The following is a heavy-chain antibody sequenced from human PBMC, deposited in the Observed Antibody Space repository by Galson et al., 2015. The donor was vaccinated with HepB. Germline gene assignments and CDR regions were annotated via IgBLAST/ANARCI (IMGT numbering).Heavy chain of an antibody. J-gene: IGHJ6*02. CDR2: ISAYNGNT. V-gene: IGHV1-18*04. CDR3: ARDRVYSYAPKGYYYYGMDV. D-gene: IGHD5-18*01. CDR1: GYTFTSYG. Sequence: SVKVSCKASGYTFTSYGISWVRQAPGQGLEWMGWISAYNGNTNYAQKLQGRVTMTTDTSTSTAYMELRSLRSDDTAVYYCARDRVYSYAPKGYYYYGMDVWGQGTTVTVSS.